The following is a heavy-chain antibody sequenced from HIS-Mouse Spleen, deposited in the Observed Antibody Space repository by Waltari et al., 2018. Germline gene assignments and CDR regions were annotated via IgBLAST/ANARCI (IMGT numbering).Heavy chain of an antibody. V-gene: IGHV3-53*01. J-gene: IGHJ4*02. CDR3: ARVTAAAGTGYFDY. CDR1: GFTVSSNY. Sequence: EVQLVESGGGLIQPGGSLRLSCAASGFTVSSNYMSWVRQAPGKGLEWVSVIYRGGSTYYADSGKGRFTISRDNSKNTLYLQMNSLRAEDTAVYYCARVTAAAGTGYFDYWGQATLVTVSS. CDR2: IYRGGST. D-gene: IGHD6-13*01.